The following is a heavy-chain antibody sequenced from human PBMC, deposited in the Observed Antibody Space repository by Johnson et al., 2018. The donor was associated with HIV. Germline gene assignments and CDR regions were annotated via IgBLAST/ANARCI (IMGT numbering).Heavy chain of an antibody. V-gene: IGHV3-33*06. D-gene: IGHD1-26*01. CDR1: GFTFSSYG. Sequence: QVQLVESGGGVVQPGRSLRLSCAASGFTFSSYGMHWVRQAPGKGLGWGAVIWYDGSNKYYADSVKGRLTITRDNSKNTLYLQMNSLRAEDTAVYYCANSGGYDAFDIWGQGTMVTVSS. J-gene: IGHJ3*02. CDR2: IWYDGSNK. CDR3: ANSGGYDAFDI.